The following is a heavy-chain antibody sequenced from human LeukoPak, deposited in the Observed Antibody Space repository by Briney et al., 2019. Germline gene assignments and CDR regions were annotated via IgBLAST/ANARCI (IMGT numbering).Heavy chain of an antibody. CDR2: IYRGGSS. CDR1: GFIVSNNY. Sequence: GGSLRLSCVASGFIVSNNYMSWVRQAPGMGLEWVSTIYRGGSSFYADSVKGRFTISRDNSKNTLYLQMDSLRAEDTAVYYCAKVEYSSSWYGVGSLDYWGQGTLVTVSS. V-gene: IGHV3-66*01. J-gene: IGHJ4*02. CDR3: AKVEYSSSWYGVGSLDY. D-gene: IGHD6-13*01.